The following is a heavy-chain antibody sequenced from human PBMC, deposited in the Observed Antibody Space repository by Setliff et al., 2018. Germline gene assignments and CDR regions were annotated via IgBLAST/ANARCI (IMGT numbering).Heavy chain of an antibody. CDR3: ARGDTIGFGAFDI. J-gene: IGHJ3*02. CDR2: IFPSDSDT. Sequence: PGESLKISCKDSGYSFTSYWIGWVRQMPGKGLEWMGIIFPSDSDTRYSPSFEGQVTISADKSTNTAYLQWSTLKASDTAIYFCARGDTIGFGAFDIWGQGTMVTVSS. D-gene: IGHD1-26*01. V-gene: IGHV5-51*01. CDR1: GYSFTSYW.